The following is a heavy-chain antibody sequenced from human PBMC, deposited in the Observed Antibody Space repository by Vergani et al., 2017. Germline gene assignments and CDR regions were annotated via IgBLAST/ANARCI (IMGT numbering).Heavy chain of an antibody. Sequence: QVQLVQSGAEVKKPGSSVKVSCKASGGTFSSYAISWVRQAPGQGLEWMGRIIPILGIANYAQKFQGRVTITADKSTSTAYMELSSLRSEETAVYYCARGARPNFYIAAAGSYYGMDVWGQGTTVTVSS. CDR1: GGTFSSYA. CDR3: ARGARPNFYIAAAGSYYGMDV. V-gene: IGHV1-69*04. J-gene: IGHJ6*02. D-gene: IGHD6-13*01. CDR2: IIPILGIA.